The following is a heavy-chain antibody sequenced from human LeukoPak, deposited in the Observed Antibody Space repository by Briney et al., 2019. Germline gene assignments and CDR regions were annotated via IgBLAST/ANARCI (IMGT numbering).Heavy chain of an antibody. CDR3: ARIRVVAAFYYYMDV. CDR2: IDWDDDK. Sequence: SGPTLVNPXQTLTLTCTFSGFSLSTSGMCVSWIRQPPGKALEWLARIDWDDDKYYSTSLKTRLTISKDTSKNQVVLTMTNMDPVDTATYYCARIRVVAAFYYYMDVWGKGTTVTVSS. D-gene: IGHD2-15*01. J-gene: IGHJ6*03. CDR1: GFSLSTSGMC. V-gene: IGHV2-70*11.